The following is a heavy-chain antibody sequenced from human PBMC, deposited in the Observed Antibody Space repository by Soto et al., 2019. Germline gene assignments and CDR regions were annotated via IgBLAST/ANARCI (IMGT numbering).Heavy chain of an antibody. CDR1: GYTFTGHY. CDR2: IGPESGAT. J-gene: IGHJ4*02. CDR3: GRGRSGQIVVFH. D-gene: IGHD5-12*01. Sequence: ASGKVGCEATGYTFTGHYIHWVRQAPEQGPEWMGEIGPESGATRYAQRFQGRVTMTRDMSITTVYMELNNLRPDDTAVYYCGRGRSGQIVVFHWGQGTPVTVSS. V-gene: IGHV1-2*02.